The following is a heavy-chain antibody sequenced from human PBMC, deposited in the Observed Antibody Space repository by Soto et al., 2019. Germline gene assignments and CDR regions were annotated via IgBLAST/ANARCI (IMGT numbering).Heavy chain of an antibody. CDR3: ATHSSGYYLYYGMDV. CDR2: IHYSGST. D-gene: IGHD3-22*01. Sequence: PSTTLSLTFVLNLTSISILTGYFGLIRQPPGKGLEWIGNIHYSGSTNYNPSLKSRVTISVDTSKNQFSLKLSSVTAADTAVYYCATHSSGYYLYYGMDVWGQGTTVT. CDR1: LTSISILTGY. V-gene: IGHV4-39*07. J-gene: IGHJ6*02.